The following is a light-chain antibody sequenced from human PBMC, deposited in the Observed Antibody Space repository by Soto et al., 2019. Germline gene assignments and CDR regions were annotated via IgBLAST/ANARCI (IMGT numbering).Light chain of an antibody. J-gene: IGKJ5*01. CDR1: QSLVYSDGNTY. CDR2: KVS. Sequence: DVVMTQSPLSLPVTLGQPASISCRSSQSLVYSDGNTYLNWFQQRPGQSPRRLIYKVSNRDSGVPDRFSGSGSGTDFTLKISRVEAEDVGVYYCIQSTHWPITFGQGTRLEIK. CDR3: IQSTHWPIT. V-gene: IGKV2-30*01.